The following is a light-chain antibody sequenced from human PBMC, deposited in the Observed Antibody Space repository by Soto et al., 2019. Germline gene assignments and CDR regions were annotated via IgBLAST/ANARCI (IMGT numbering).Light chain of an antibody. CDR3: QHYFKSPVS. J-gene: IGKJ3*01. V-gene: IGKV3-15*01. Sequence: EIVMTQSPATLSVSPGERATLSCRASQSVSSNLAWYQQKPRQPPRLLIYWASTRESGVPDRFSGAGSGTDFTLTISGLQAEDVAVYYCQHYFKSPVSFGPGTKV. CDR2: WAS. CDR1: QSVSSN.